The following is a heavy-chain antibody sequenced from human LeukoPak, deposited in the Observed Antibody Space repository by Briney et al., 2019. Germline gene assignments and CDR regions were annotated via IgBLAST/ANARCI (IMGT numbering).Heavy chain of an antibody. J-gene: IGHJ3*02. Sequence: GSLRLSCAASRFTFSNHWLHWVRQAPGKGLVWVSRINGDGTSTIYADSVKGRFTIPRDNAKSTVYLQMNSLRAEDTAVYYCARTGSGGDLDIWGQGTMVTVSS. CDR1: RFTFSNHW. CDR3: ARTGSGGDLDI. CDR2: INGDGTST. V-gene: IGHV3-74*01. D-gene: IGHD2-15*01.